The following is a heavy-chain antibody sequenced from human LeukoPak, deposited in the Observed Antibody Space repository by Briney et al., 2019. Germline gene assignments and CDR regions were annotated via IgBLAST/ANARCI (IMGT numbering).Heavy chain of an antibody. V-gene: IGHV4-39*07. D-gene: IGHD6-19*01. Sequence: PSETPSLTCTVSGGSISSSNYYWGWIRQPPGKGLEWIGNIFYSGSTYYSPSLRSRVTISLDTSRNQLSLRLTSVTAADTAVYYCARVASSVRDDAFDIWGQGTMVTVSS. CDR2: IFYSGST. CDR1: GGSISSSNYY. CDR3: ARVASSVRDDAFDI. J-gene: IGHJ3*02.